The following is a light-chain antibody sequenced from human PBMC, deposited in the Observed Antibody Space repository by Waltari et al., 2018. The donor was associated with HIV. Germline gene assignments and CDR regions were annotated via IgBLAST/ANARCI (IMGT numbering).Light chain of an antibody. CDR3: SSYTGISTI. V-gene: IGLV2-14*01. CDR2: DVS. CDR1: SSDVGAYTY. J-gene: IGLJ2*01. Sequence: QSALTQPASVSGSPGQSITISCTGTSSDVGAYTYVSWYQQHPGKAPKIIIYDVSKRPSGVSNRFSGSKSGSTASLTISGLQAEDEADYYCSSYTGISTIFGGGTKLTVL.